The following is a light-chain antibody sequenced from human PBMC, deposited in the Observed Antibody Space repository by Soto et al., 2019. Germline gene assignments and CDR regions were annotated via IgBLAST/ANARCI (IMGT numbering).Light chain of an antibody. CDR2: EGS. V-gene: IGKV3-11*01. J-gene: IGKJ1*01. Sequence: DIVLTQSPATLSLSPGQTATLSGRASQSVSSYLAWYQQKAGQAPRLLIYEGSNRATGIPTRFSGSGSGTDFTLTISGLEPEDFAVYYCQQRNNWPWTFGQGTKVEVK. CDR1: QSVSSY. CDR3: QQRNNWPWT.